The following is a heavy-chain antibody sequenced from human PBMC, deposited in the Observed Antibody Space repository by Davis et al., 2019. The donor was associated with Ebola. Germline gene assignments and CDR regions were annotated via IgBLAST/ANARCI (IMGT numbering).Heavy chain of an antibody. CDR3: ARDPPGSSPPDAFDI. CDR1: GFTFSSYG. D-gene: IGHD6-6*01. CDR2: ISYDGSNK. Sequence: GESLKISCAASGFTFSSYGMHWVRQAPGKGLEWVAVISYDGSNKYYADSVKGRFTISRDNAKNSLYLQMNSLRDEDTAVYYCARDPPGSSPPDAFDIWGPGTMVTVSS. J-gene: IGHJ3*02. V-gene: IGHV3-33*05.